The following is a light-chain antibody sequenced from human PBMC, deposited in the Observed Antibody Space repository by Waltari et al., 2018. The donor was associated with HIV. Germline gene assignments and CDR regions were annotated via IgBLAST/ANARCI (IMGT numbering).Light chain of an antibody. CDR2: KAS. J-gene: IGKJ1*01. CDR3: QQYYSYSWDP. Sequence: DLQMTQSPSTLSASVGDRVTITCRASQSISSWLAWYQQKPGKAPKVLIYKASSLESGVPSRFSGSGSGTEFTLTISSLQPDDFATYYCQQYYSYSWDPFGQGTKVEIK. CDR1: QSISSW. V-gene: IGKV1-5*03.